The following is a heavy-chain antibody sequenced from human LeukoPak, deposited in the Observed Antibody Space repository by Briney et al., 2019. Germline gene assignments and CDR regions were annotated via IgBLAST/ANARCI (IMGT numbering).Heavy chain of an antibody. J-gene: IGHJ6*02. Sequence: PGGSLRLSCAASGFTFSSYWMSWVRQAPGKGLEWVAVISYDGSNKYYADSVKGRFTISRDNSKNTLYLQMNSLRAEDTAVYYCARVGRMAHYYYYYGMDVWGQGTTVTVSS. CDR1: GFTFSSYW. CDR3: ARVGRMAHYYYYYGMDV. D-gene: IGHD2-8*01. V-gene: IGHV3-30-3*01. CDR2: ISYDGSNK.